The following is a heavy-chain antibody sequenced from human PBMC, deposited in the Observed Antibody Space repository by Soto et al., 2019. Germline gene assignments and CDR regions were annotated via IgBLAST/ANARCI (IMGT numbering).Heavy chain of an antibody. V-gene: IGHV3-23*01. J-gene: IGHJ4*02. CDR2: ISNSVGRT. CDR1: GFTFSSFG. Sequence: EVQLLESGGDLLQPGGSLRLSCAASGFTFSSFGMNWVRQAPGKGLEWVSTISNSVGRTYYADSVKGRFTISRDNSKSTLYLQVDSLRAEDTAVYFCAKGTTVTTRPRYFDYWGQGTVVTVST. D-gene: IGHD4-17*01. CDR3: AKGTTVTTRPRYFDY.